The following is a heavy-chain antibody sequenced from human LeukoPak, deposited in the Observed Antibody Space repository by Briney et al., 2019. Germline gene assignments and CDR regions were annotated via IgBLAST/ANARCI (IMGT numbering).Heavy chain of an antibody. V-gene: IGHV3-9*01. D-gene: IGHD6-6*01. CDR3: ARDGAARVANNAFDI. J-gene: IGHJ3*02. Sequence: GGSLRLSCAASGFTFDDYAMHWVRQAPGKGLEWVSGISWNSGSIGYADSVKGRFTISRDNSKNTLYLQMNSLRAEDTAVYYCARDGAARVANNAFDIWGQGTMVTVSS. CDR1: GFTFDDYA. CDR2: ISWNSGSI.